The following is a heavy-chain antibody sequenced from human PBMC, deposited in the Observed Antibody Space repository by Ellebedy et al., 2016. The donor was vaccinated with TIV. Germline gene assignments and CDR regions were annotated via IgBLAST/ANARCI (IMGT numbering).Heavy chain of an antibody. CDR1: GGTFSSYA. CDR2: IIPIFGTA. V-gene: IGHV1-69*06. Sequence: SVKVSXXASGGTFSSYAISWVRQAPGQGLEWMGGIIPIFGTANYAQKFQGRVTITADKSTSTAYMELSSLRSEDTAVYYCAREVATDYYDSSGYYSSGVLDVWGQGTTVTVSS. D-gene: IGHD3-22*01. CDR3: AREVATDYYDSSGYYSSGVLDV. J-gene: IGHJ6*02.